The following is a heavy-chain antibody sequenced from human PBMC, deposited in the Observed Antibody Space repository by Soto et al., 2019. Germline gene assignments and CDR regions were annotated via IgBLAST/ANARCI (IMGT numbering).Heavy chain of an antibody. J-gene: IGHJ4*02. CDR3: ARDTRGYCSGGSCYTVDY. CDR2: ISSSSSYT. Sequence: GGSLRLSCAASGFIFSDYYMSWIRQAPGKGLEWVSYISSSSSYTNYADSVKGRFTISRDNAKNSLYLQMNSLRAEDTAVFYCARDTRGYCSGGSCYTVDYWGQGTLVTVSS. D-gene: IGHD2-15*01. V-gene: IGHV3-11*06. CDR1: GFIFSDYY.